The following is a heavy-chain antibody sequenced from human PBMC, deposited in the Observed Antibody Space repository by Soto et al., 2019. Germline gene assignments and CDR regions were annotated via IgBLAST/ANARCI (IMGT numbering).Heavy chain of an antibody. J-gene: IGHJ4*02. CDR3: AKEEAGIGVPLFNY. CDR2: ISDSGAGT. Sequence: EVQLLESGGGLVQPGGSLRLSCAASGFTFGTYAMSWVRQAPGKGREWVSGISDSGAGTYYADSVKGRFTISRDNSKDTLYLQMNSLRAEDMAVYYCAKEEAGIGVPLFNYWGQGALVTVSS. D-gene: IGHD2-21*01. V-gene: IGHV3-23*01. CDR1: GFTFGTYA.